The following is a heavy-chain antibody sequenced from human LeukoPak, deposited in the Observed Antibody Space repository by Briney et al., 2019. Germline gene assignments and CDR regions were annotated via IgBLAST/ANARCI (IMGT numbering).Heavy chain of an antibody. V-gene: IGHV3-7*04. J-gene: IGHJ4*02. CDR1: GFTFSTYW. D-gene: IGHD2-2*01. CDR3: ARGGYQRLWY. CDR2: IKQDGSEK. Sequence: GGSLRLSCAASGFTFSTYWMSWVRQAPGTGLEWVARIKQDGSEKSYVDSVKGRFTISRDNAKNSLYLQMNSLRAEDTAVYYCARGGYQRLWYWGQGTLVTVSS.